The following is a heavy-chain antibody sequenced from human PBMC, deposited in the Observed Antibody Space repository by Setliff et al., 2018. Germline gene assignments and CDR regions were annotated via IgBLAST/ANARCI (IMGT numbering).Heavy chain of an antibody. J-gene: IGHJ4*02. V-gene: IGHV3-23*01. D-gene: IGHD1-7*01. CDR1: GFRFRSYS. CDR3: ARVGDGPFSYELKWISFDH. CDR2: ISGSGLKT. Sequence: GSLRLSCVASGFRFRSYSMIWVRQAPGKGLEWVSAISGSGLKTYYVDSVKGRLTISRDESESTLFLQMNSLRPEDTAMYYCARVGDGPFSYELKWISFDHWGQGSLVTVSS.